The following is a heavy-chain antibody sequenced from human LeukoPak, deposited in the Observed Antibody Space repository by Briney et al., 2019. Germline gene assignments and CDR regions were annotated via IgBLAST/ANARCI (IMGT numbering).Heavy chain of an antibody. Sequence: SETLSLTCTVSGGSISSYYWSWIRQPPGKGLEWIGYIYYSGSTNYNPSLKSRVTISVDTSKNQFSLKLSSVTAADTAVYYCARVPPRGSVAAHQLFDIWGQGTMVTVSS. CDR3: ARVPPRGSVAAHQLFDI. J-gene: IGHJ3*02. V-gene: IGHV4-59*08. D-gene: IGHD6-6*01. CDR2: IYYSGST. CDR1: GGSISSYY.